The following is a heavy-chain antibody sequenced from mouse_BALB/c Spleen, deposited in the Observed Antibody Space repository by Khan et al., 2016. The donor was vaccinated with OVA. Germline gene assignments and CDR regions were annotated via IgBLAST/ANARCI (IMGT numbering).Heavy chain of an antibody. CDR3: GRVEGGDIEY. CDR2: ISYSGNT. V-gene: IGHV3-2*02. CDR1: GYSITSDYA. J-gene: IGHJ2*01. Sequence: EVKLLESGPGLVTPSQSLSLTCTVTGYSITSDYAWNWIRQFPGNKLEWMGYISYSGNTNYNPSLKSRISITRNTSKNQFFLQYNLETTEATATFYCGRVEGGDIEYGGQGTTLTVSS.